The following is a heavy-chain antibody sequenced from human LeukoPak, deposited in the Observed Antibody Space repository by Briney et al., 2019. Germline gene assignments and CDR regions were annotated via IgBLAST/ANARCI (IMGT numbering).Heavy chain of an antibody. J-gene: IGHJ3*02. D-gene: IGHD1-26*01. CDR1: GFTFSSYA. Sequence: GGSLRLSCAASGFTFSSYAMNWVRQAPGKGLEWVSAISGSGGSTYYADSVKGRFTISRDNSKNTLYLQMNSLRAEDTAVYYCAKNPVAIVGATNAFDIWGQGTMVTVSS. CDR3: AKNPVAIVGATNAFDI. CDR2: ISGSGGST. V-gene: IGHV3-23*01.